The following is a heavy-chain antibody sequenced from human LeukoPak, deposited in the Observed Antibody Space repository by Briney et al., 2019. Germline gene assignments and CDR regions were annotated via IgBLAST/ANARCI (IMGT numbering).Heavy chain of an antibody. CDR2: ISSSSSYI. V-gene: IGHV3-21*01. J-gene: IGHJ6*02. CDR1: GFTFSSYS. D-gene: IGHD5-12*01. CDR3: ARDLRGYDLLMDV. Sequence: GGSLRLSCAASGFTFSSYSMNWVRQAPGKGLEWVSSISSSSSYIYYADPVKGRFTISRDNAKNSLYLQMNSLRAEDTAVYYCARDLRGYDLLMDVWGQGTTVTVSS.